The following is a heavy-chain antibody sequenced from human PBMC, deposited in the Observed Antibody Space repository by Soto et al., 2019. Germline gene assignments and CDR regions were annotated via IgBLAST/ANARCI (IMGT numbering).Heavy chain of an antibody. Sequence: ASVKVSCKASGYTFTSYGISWVRQAPGQGLEWMGWISAYNGNTNYAQKLQGRVTMTTDTSTSTAYMEPRSLRSDDTAVYYCARDLSTTPVLGGGWFDPWGQGTLVTVSS. D-gene: IGHD3-16*01. CDR3: ARDLSTTPVLGGGWFDP. J-gene: IGHJ5*02. V-gene: IGHV1-18*01. CDR2: ISAYNGNT. CDR1: GYTFTSYG.